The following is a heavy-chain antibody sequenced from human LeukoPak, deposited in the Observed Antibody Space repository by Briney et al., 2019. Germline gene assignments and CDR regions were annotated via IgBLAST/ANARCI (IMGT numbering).Heavy chain of an antibody. J-gene: IGHJ4*02. CDR1: GYTFTSHG. V-gene: IGHV1-18*04. D-gene: IGHD3-10*01. Sequence: ASVKVSCKPSGYTFTSHGISWVRQAPGQGLEWMGWISAYNGNTNYAQKLQGRVTMTTATSTSTAYMELRSLRSADTAVYYCASVALGSESPQHQNFDYWGQGTLVTVSS. CDR2: ISAYNGNT. CDR3: ASVALGSESPQHQNFDY.